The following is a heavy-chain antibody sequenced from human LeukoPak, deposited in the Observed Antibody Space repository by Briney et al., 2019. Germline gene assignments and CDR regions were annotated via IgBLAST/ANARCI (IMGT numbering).Heavy chain of an antibody. V-gene: IGHV1-2*02. CDR3: ARDLRLGGHELSAY. Sequence: GASVNVSFMSSGYTFTGYYMHWVRQAPGQRREWMGWINPNSGGTNYAQKFRGRVTMTRDTSISTAYMELSGLRSNDAAVCDFARDLRLGGHELSAYWGQATLVTVYS. D-gene: IGHD5-12*01. J-gene: IGHJ4*02. CDR1: GYTFTGYY. CDR2: INPNSGGT.